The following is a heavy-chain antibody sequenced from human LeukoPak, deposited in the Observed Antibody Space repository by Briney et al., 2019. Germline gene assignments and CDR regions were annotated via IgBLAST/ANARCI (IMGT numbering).Heavy chain of an antibody. J-gene: IGHJ6*04. CDR3: ARAETRQPLGV. V-gene: IGHV3-30*04. CDR2: ISYDGSNK. CDR1: GFTFSSYA. Sequence: GGSLRLSCAASGFTFSSYAMHWVRQAPGKGLEWVAVISYDGSNKYYADSVKGRFTISRVNSKNTLYLQMNSLRAEDTAVYYCARAETRQPLGVWGKGTTVTVSS. D-gene: IGHD5-24*01.